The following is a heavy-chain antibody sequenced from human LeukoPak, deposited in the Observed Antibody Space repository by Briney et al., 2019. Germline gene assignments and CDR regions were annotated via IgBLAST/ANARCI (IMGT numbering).Heavy chain of an antibody. CDR3: ARIPQGY. J-gene: IGHJ4*02. Sequence: SETLSLTCAVHGGSFSGYYWSWIRQPPGKGLEWIGEINHSGSTNYNPSLKSRVTISVDTSKNQFSLKLSSVTAADTAVYYCARIPQGYWGQGTLVTVSS. D-gene: IGHD2-21*01. CDR1: GGSFSGYY. CDR2: INHSGST. V-gene: IGHV4-34*01.